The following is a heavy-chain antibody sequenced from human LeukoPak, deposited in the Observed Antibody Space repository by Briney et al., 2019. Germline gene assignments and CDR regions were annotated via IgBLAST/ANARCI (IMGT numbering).Heavy chain of an antibody. V-gene: IGHV1-18*01. CDR1: GYTFTSYG. CDR3: ARDMNTRVTPISYAFDL. CDR2: ISAYNGST. J-gene: IGHJ3*01. Sequence: GASVKVSCKASGYTFTSYGISWVRQAPGQGLEWMGWISAYNGSTNYAQKLQGRVTMTTDTSTSTAYMELRSLRSDDTAVYYCARDMNTRVTPISYAFDLWGQGTMVAVSS. D-gene: IGHD2-21*02.